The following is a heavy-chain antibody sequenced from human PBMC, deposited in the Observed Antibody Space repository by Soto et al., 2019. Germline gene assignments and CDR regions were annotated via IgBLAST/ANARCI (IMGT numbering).Heavy chain of an antibody. J-gene: IGHJ6*02. D-gene: IGHD1-1*01. CDR2: LDPDNDET. V-gene: IGHV1-24*01. Sequence: GASAKVSCKVSGYSLTELSLYWVRQASGKGLEWMGGLDPDNDETIYAQKFQGRVTMTKDTSADTAYMELSSLRSEDTAVYYCARNEFYGMDVWGQGTTVTVSS. CDR3: ARNEFYGMDV. CDR1: GYSLTELS.